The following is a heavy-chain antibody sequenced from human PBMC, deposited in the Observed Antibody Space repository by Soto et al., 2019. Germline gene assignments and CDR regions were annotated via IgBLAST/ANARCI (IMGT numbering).Heavy chain of an antibody. D-gene: IGHD5-18*01. CDR2: LSSSGGST. V-gene: IGHV3-23*01. Sequence: EVQLLESGGGLVQPGGSLRLSCAASGFTFSSYAMNWVRQAPGKGLEWVSALSSSGGSTYYADSVKGRCTISRDNSKNTLYLQMNSLRAEDTAVYYCAKSALQLWWKGGDAFDVWGQGTLVTVSS. J-gene: IGHJ3*01. CDR1: GFTFSSYA. CDR3: AKSALQLWWKGGDAFDV.